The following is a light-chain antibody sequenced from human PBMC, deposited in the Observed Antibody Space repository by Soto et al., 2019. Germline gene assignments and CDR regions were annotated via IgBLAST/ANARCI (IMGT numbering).Light chain of an antibody. Sequence: QSVLTQPASVSVSPGQSITISCTGTRLDVGGYNYVSWYQQQPGKAPKLIIYEVTNRPSGVSDRFSGSKSDNTASLTISALQTEDEADYYCCSYVSSKTYLFGTGTKVTVL. J-gene: IGLJ1*01. CDR3: CSYVSSKTYL. V-gene: IGLV2-14*03. CDR2: EVT. CDR1: RLDVGGYNY.